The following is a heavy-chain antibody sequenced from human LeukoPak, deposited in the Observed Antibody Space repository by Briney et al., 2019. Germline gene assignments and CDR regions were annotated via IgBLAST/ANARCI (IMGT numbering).Heavy chain of an antibody. Sequence: SETLSLTCAVYGGSFSPYYWSWIRQPPGKGLEWIGEINHSGSTNYNPSLKSRVTISVDTSKNQFSLRLSSVTAAGTAVYYCARGGFYCGGDCYVDYWGQGTLVTVSS. CDR1: GGSFSPYY. CDR2: INHSGST. D-gene: IGHD2-21*02. V-gene: IGHV4-34*01. CDR3: ARGGFYCGGDCYVDY. J-gene: IGHJ4*02.